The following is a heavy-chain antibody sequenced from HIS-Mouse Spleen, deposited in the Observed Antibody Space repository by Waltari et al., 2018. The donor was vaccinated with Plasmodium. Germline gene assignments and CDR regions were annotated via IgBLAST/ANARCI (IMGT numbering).Heavy chain of an antibody. V-gene: IGHV4-59*01. CDR3: ARDGYSSSWYPFDI. CDR2: IYYSGST. D-gene: IGHD6-13*01. Sequence: VQLQESGPGLVKPSETLSLTCTVSGGSISSYYWSWIRQPPGKGLEWIGYIYYSGSTNYNPSLKSRVTISVDTSKNQFSLKLSSVTAADTAVYYCARDGYSSSWYPFDIWGQGTMVTVSS. CDR1: GGSISSYY. J-gene: IGHJ3*02.